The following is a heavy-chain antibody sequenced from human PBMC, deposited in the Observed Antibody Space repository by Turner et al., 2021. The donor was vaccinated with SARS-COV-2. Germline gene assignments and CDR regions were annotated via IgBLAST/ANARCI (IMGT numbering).Heavy chain of an antibody. CDR1: GFTFSSYS. J-gene: IGHJ5*02. V-gene: IGHV3-21*01. CDR2: ISSSSSYI. CDR3: ARDCSTTTCEA. Sequence: EVQLVESGGALVKPGGSLRLSWAASGFTFSSYSMNWVRQDPGKWLEWISSISSSSSYIYYGDSVKGRFTIARDNAKNSLYRQMNSLRAEDTAVYYCARDCSTTTCEAWGQGTLVTVS. D-gene: IGHD2-2*01.